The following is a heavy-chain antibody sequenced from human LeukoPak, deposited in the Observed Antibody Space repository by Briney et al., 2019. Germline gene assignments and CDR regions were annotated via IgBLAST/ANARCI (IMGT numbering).Heavy chain of an antibody. V-gene: IGHV4-39*01. CDR3: ASRLIAFDI. J-gene: IGHJ3*02. D-gene: IGHD3-16*01. Sequence: SETLSLTCTVSGGSISSSSYYWGWIRQPPGKGLEWIGSIYYSGSTYYNPSLKSRVTISVDTSKNQFSLKLSSVTAADTAVYYCASRLIAFDIWGQGTMVTVSS. CDR1: GGSISSSSYY. CDR2: IYYSGST.